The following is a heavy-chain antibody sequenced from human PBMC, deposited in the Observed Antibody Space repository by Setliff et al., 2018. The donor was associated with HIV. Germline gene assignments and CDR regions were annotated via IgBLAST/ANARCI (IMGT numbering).Heavy chain of an antibody. V-gene: IGHV1-18*01. CDR2: ISGYSGHT. CDR3: AREHSTTWPYFDF. J-gene: IGHJ4*02. D-gene: IGHD6-13*01. Sequence: ASVKVSCKASGYTFSTYEINWVRQAAGQGLEWMGWISGYSGHTSYAQKIQGRVTMTTDTSTSTAYMELRSLRSDDTAVYFCAREHSTTWPYFDFWGQGTLVTVSS. CDR1: GYTFSTYE.